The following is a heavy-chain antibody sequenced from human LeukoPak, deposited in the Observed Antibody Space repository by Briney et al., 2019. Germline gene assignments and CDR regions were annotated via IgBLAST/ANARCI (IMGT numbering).Heavy chain of an antibody. CDR1: GFTLSSYA. V-gene: IGHV3-23*01. CDR3: ARDSCCSGGSCSYFDY. J-gene: IGHJ4*02. CDR2: ISGSGGTT. Sequence: PGGSLRLSCAASGFTLSSYAMSWVRQAPGKGLEWVSAISGSGGTTYYADSVKGRFTISRDNSKNTLYLQMNSLRAEDTAVYYCARDSCCSGGSCSYFDYWGQGTLVTVSS. D-gene: IGHD2-15*01.